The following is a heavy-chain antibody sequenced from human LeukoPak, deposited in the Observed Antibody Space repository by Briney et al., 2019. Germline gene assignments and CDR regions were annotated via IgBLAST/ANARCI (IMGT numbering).Heavy chain of an antibody. Sequence: PSETLSLTCTVSGGSISSSSYYWGWIRQPPGKGLEWIGSIHNSGGTYYNPSLKSRVTISVDTSKNQFSLKLSSVTAADTAVYYCARCRYYYDSSGYYYWDYYYYYMDVWGKGTTVTVSS. CDR2: IHNSGGT. D-gene: IGHD3-22*01. CDR3: ARCRYYYDSSGYYYWDYYYYYMDV. V-gene: IGHV4-39*07. CDR1: GGSISSSSYY. J-gene: IGHJ6*03.